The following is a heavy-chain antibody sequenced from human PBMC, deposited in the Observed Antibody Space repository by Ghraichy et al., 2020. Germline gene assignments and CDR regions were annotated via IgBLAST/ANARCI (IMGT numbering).Heavy chain of an antibody. CDR3: ASLNTAMVAQNYYYYYYMDV. Sequence: SVKVSCKASGGTFSNYAISWVRQAPGQGLEWMGRIIPTLGIANYAQKFQGRVTITADKSTSTAYMELSSLRSEDTAVYYCASLNTAMVAQNYYYYYYMDVWGKGTTVTVSS. V-gene: IGHV1-69*04. CDR2: IIPTLGIA. J-gene: IGHJ6*03. CDR1: GGTFSNYA. D-gene: IGHD5-18*01.